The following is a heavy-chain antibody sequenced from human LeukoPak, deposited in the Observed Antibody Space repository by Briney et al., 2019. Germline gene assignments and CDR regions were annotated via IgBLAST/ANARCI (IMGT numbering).Heavy chain of an antibody. V-gene: IGHV1-2*02. CDR1: GYTFTGYY. CDR3: ARDRAIFGVNRAGAAWFDP. CDR2: INPNSGGT. J-gene: IGHJ5*02. D-gene: IGHD3-3*01. Sequence: ASVKVSCKASGYTFTGYYMHWVRQAPGQGLEWMGLINPNSGGTNYAQKFQGRVTMTRDTSISTAYMELSRLRSDDTAVYYCARDRAIFGVNRAGAAWFDPWGQGTLVTVSS.